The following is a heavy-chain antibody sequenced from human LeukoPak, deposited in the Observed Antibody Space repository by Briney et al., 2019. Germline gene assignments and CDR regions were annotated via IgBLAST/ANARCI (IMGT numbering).Heavy chain of an antibody. Sequence: GGSLRLSCAASGFTFSTFGFHWVRQAPGKGLEWVALISDDGRITYYADSVRGRFTVSRDDYQNTLYLQMNSLRVDDAGVYYXXTEERDVVVFDYWGQGTLVAVSA. D-gene: IGHD2-15*01. CDR3: XTEERDVVVFDY. V-gene: IGHV3-30*04. CDR2: ISDDGRIT. CDR1: GFTFSTFG. J-gene: IGHJ4*02.